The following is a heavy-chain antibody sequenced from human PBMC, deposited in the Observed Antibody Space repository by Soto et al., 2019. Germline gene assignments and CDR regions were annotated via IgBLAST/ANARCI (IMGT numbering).Heavy chain of an antibody. CDR3: ARGADYGSSSWPDY. V-gene: IGHV4-4*07. CDR1: GGSISGYY. Sequence: KPSETLSLTCTVSGGSISGYYWSWIRQPAGKGLEWIGRIYTSGSTNYNPSLKSRVTMSVDTSKNQFSLKLSSVTAADTAVYYCARGADYGSSSWPDYWGQGTLVTVSS. J-gene: IGHJ4*02. D-gene: IGHD6-13*01. CDR2: IYTSGST.